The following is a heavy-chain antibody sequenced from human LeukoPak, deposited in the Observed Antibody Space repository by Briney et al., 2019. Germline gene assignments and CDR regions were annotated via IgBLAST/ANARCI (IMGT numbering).Heavy chain of an antibody. Sequence: PGGSLRLSCAASGFTFSSYWMSWVRQAPGKGLEWVANIKQDGSEKYYVDSVKGRFTISRDNAKNSLYLQVNSLRAEDTAVYYCARDRLGDAFDIWGQGTMVTVSS. V-gene: IGHV3-7*01. CDR1: GFTFSSYW. D-gene: IGHD3-16*01. J-gene: IGHJ3*02. CDR3: ARDRLGDAFDI. CDR2: IKQDGSEK.